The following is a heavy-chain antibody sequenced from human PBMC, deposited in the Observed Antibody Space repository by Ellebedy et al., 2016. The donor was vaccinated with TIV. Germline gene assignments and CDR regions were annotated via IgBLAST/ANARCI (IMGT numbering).Heavy chain of an antibody. Sequence: GESLKISXAASGFTVSSNYMSWVRQAPGKGLEWVSAISGSGGSTYYADSVKGRFTISRDNSKNTLYLQMNSLRAEDTAVYYCARSGYPSWFGTPESPYYYYGMDVWGQGTTVTVSS. J-gene: IGHJ6*02. CDR1: GFTVSSNY. D-gene: IGHD3-10*01. CDR3: ARSGYPSWFGTPESPYYYYGMDV. V-gene: IGHV3-23*01. CDR2: ISGSGGST.